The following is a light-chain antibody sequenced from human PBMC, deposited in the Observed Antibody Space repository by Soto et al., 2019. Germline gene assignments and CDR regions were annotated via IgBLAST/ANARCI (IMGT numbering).Light chain of an antibody. Sequence: ENVLTQSPGTLSLSPGDTATLSCRASQTIFNSYLAWYQQKPGQAPRLLIYGASSRATGIPDRFSGGGSGTDFALTITRLEPEDFAVYYCQRYGSSHSFGQGTKLEMK. J-gene: IGKJ2*03. CDR3: QRYGSSHS. CDR1: QTIFNSY. V-gene: IGKV3-20*01. CDR2: GAS.